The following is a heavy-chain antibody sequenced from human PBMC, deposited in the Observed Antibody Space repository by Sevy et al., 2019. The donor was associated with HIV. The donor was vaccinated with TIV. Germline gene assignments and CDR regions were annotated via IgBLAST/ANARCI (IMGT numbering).Heavy chain of an antibody. Sequence: ASVKVSCKASGYTFTGYYMHWVRQAPGQGLEWMGWINPNSGGTNYAQKFQGRVTMTRDTSISTAYMELSRLRSDDTAVYYCARDSLLRYGSGSYSYWGQGTLVTVSS. CDR2: INPNSGGT. CDR3: ARDSLLRYGSGSYSY. CDR1: GYTFTGYY. D-gene: IGHD3-10*01. V-gene: IGHV1-2*02. J-gene: IGHJ4*02.